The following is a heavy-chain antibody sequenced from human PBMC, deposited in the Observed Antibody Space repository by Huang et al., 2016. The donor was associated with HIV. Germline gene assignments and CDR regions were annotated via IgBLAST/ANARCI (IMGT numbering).Heavy chain of an antibody. J-gene: IGHJ3*01. CDR3: ARLPFDYVWGTQRQTALDELDV. CDR1: GGSVNSGYYY. CDR2: VFYGGNT. V-gene: IGHV4-39*01. Sequence: QLQLQESGPGLVRPSETLSLTCSVSGGSVNSGYYYWGWIRQPPGKGLEWIASVFYGGNTFYNPALKSGVSMSVDTSKKLFSLNLSSVTAADTAVYFCARLPFDYVWGTQRQTALDELDVWGQGTMVTVSS. D-gene: IGHD3-16*01.